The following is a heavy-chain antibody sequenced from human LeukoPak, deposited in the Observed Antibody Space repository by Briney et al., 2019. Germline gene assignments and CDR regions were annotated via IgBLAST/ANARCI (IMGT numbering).Heavy chain of an antibody. Sequence: PGGTLRLSCEVSGFTFSTYGMSWVRQAPGKGLEWVSVIYSGGSTYYADSVKGRFTISRDNSKNTLYLQMNSLRVEDTAVYYCARGLYEFCSGGSCYSYYFDYWGQGTLVTVSS. CDR3: ARGLYEFCSGGSCYSYYFDY. CDR2: IYSGGST. V-gene: IGHV3-53*01. CDR1: GFTFSTYG. J-gene: IGHJ4*02. D-gene: IGHD2-15*01.